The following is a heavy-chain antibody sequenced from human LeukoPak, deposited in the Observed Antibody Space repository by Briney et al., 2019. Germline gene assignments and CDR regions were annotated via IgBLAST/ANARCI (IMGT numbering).Heavy chain of an antibody. CDR1: GFTFSSYA. D-gene: IGHD3-22*01. CDR3: AKNLKRISSGLDY. J-gene: IGHJ4*02. CDR2: ISGSGGST. V-gene: IGHV3-23*01. Sequence: GGSLRLSCAVSGFTFSSYAMRGVRQAPGKGLEGVSAISGSGGSTYYADSVKGRFTISRDNSKNTLYLQMNSLRAEDTAVYYCAKNLKRISSGLDYWGQGTLVTVSS.